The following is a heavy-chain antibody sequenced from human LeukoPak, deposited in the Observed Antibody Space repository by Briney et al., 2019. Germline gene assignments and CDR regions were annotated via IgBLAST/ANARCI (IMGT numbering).Heavy chain of an antibody. V-gene: IGHV1-18*01. CDR2: ISASDGTT. D-gene: IGHD4-17*01. Sequence: ASVKVSCKASGGTFSSYAISWVRQAPGQGLEYLGWISASDGTTNYAQKVQDRVTMTTDTSTSTAYLELRSLRSEDTAVYYCARCGAAVTTHFSHWGQGTLVTVSS. J-gene: IGHJ4*02. CDR1: GGTFSSYA. CDR3: ARCGAAVTTHFSH.